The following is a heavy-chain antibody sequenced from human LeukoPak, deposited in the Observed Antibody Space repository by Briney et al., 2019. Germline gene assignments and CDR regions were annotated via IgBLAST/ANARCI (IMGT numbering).Heavy chain of an antibody. V-gene: IGHV4-34*01. CDR3: AREMAGTNWVDP. CDR2: VNDSGGT. Sequence: SETLSLTCAVYIDSLTNYYWNWIRQTPGKGLEWIGEVNDSGGTNINPSLRSRVILSVDTSKNQFSLKLISVTAADTAVYSCAREMAGTNWVDPWGQGTLVTVSS. CDR1: IDSLTNYY. D-gene: IGHD1-7*01. J-gene: IGHJ5*02.